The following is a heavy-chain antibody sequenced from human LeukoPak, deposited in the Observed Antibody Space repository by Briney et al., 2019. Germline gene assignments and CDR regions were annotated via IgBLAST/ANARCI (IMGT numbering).Heavy chain of an antibody. D-gene: IGHD6-13*01. CDR1: GGTFSSYA. V-gene: IGHV1-69*13. CDR2: IIPIFGTA. J-gene: IGHJ4*02. Sequence: SVKVSCKASGGTFSSYAISWVRLAPGQGLEWMGGIIPIFGTANYAQKFQSRVTITADESTSTAYMELSSLRSEDTAVYYRARLASAAAARFDYWGQGTLVTVSS. CDR3: ARLASAAAARFDY.